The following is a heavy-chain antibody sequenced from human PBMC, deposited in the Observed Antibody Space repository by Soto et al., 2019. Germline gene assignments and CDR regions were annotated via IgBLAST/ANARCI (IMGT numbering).Heavy chain of an antibody. D-gene: IGHD3-10*01. J-gene: IGHJ4*02. Sequence: QITLKESGPPLVKPTQTLTLTCTFSGFSLSTSGVGVGWIRQPPGKALEWLALIYWDDDKRYNPSLKSRLTITKDTSKNQVVLTMTNMDPVDTARYSCAHSGRYYGSGSPYDYWGQGTLVTVSS. V-gene: IGHV2-5*02. CDR3: AHSGRYYGSGSPYDY. CDR1: GFSLSTSGVG. CDR2: IYWDDDK.